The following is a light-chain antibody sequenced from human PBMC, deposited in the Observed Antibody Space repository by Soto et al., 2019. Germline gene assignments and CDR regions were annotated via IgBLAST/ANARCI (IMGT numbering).Light chain of an antibody. J-gene: IGKJ4*01. Sequence: RLAPSPSTLSASLRVSVLLTWWASPSILSWLAWYQQKPGKAPKLLIYDASSLESGVPSRFSGSGSGTEFTLTISSLQPDDFATYYCQQDNSYSPTFGGGSKVDIK. V-gene: IGKV1-5*01. CDR1: PSILSW. CDR2: DAS. CDR3: QQDNSYSPT.